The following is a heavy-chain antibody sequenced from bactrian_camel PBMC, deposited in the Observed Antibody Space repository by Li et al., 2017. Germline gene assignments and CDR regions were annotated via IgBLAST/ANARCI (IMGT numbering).Heavy chain of an antibody. CDR1: GDTYSRHC. CDR2: ISSDGTT. CDR3: AASITPLSFGY. Sequence: HVQLVESGGGSVQSGGSLRLSCVASGDTYSRHCMGWYRQAPGNECELVSSISSDGTTYYADSVKGRFTISRDNAKNTLYLQMNSLKTEDTAVYYCAASITPLSFGYWGQGTQVTVS. J-gene: IGHJ6*01. V-gene: IGHV3S55*01.